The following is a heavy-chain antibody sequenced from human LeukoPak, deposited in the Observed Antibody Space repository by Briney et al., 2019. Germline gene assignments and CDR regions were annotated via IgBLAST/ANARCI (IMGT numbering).Heavy chain of an antibody. J-gene: IGHJ4*02. CDR2: ICDRGGGT. Sequence: NPGGSLRLSCAGTGFTFSSYGMSWVRQAPGKGLEWDSVICDRGGGTYYADSVKGRFTISRDNSKNTLYLQMNSLRAEDTAVYYRAKGVGYAIDYWGQGTLVTVSS. CDR3: AKGVGYAIDY. V-gene: IGHV3-23*01. CDR1: GFTFSSYG. D-gene: IGHD5-12*01.